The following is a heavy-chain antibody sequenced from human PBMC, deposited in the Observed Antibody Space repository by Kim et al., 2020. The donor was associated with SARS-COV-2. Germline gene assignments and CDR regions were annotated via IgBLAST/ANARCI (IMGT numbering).Heavy chain of an antibody. V-gene: IGHV3-30*18. CDR1: GFSLTTYG. D-gene: IGHD3-16*01. J-gene: IGHJ4*01. CDR2: ISSDGNSK. CDR3: AKGGIVERWYYLYD. Sequence: GGSLRLSCAASGFSLTTYGMHWVRQAPGKGLEWVAVISSDGNSKYYADSVKGRFTISRDIPKNTLSLQMNSLRVEDTAVYYRAKGGIVERWYYLYDWGQEPWSPSPQ.